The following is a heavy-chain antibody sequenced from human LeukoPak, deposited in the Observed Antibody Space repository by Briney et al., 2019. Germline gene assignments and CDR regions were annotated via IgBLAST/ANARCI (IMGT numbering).Heavy chain of an antibody. Sequence: SETLSLTCTVSGGSISGYYWSWIRQSPGKGLEWIGYIYYSGSTNYNPSLKSRVTISVDTSNNQSSLRLSSVTAADTAVYYCARDRSYSNFAHFDHWGQGTLVTGSS. V-gene: IGHV4-59*01. CDR1: GGSISGYY. CDR3: ARDRSYSNFAHFDH. CDR2: IYYSGST. J-gene: IGHJ4*02. D-gene: IGHD4-11*01.